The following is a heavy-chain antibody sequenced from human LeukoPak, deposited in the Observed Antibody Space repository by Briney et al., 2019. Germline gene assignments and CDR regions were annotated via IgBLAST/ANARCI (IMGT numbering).Heavy chain of an antibody. J-gene: IGHJ4*02. V-gene: IGHV4-59*08. D-gene: IGHD6-13*01. CDR1: GGSISTYY. Sequence: SETLSLTCTVSGGSISTYYWSWIRQPPGKGLEWIGYIYNSGSTKYSPSLKSRVTISIDTSKNQFSLNLNSVTAADTALYYCARRGGSWTFDYWGQGSLVTVSS. CDR3: ARRGGSWTFDY. CDR2: IYNSGST.